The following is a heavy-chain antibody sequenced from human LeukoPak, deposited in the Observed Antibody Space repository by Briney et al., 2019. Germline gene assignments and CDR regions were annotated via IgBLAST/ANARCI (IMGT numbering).Heavy chain of an antibody. V-gene: IGHV3-23*01. CDR1: GFTFSSYA. CDR3: AKAWDYYYGMDV. J-gene: IGHJ6*02. Sequence: GGSLRLSCAASGFTFSSYAMSWVRQAPGKGLEWVSAISGSGGSTYYADSVKGRFTISRDNSKNTLCLQMNSLRAEDTAVYYCAKAWDYYYGMDVWGQGTTVTVSS. CDR2: ISGSGGST. D-gene: IGHD3-16*01.